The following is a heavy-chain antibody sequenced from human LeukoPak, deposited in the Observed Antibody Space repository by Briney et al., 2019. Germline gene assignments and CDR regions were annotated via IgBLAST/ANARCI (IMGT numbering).Heavy chain of an antibody. D-gene: IGHD2-21*01. J-gene: IGHJ4*02. Sequence: SETLSLTCTVSGGSISSGDYWWGWIRQPPGKGLEWIASINRRGGTHYNPPLKSRVTISVDTSKNQFSLNLRSVTAADTAVYYCARQIGRDLWSFDYWGQGTLVTVSP. CDR3: ARQIGRDLWSFDY. V-gene: IGHV4-39*01. CDR1: GGSISSGDYW. CDR2: INRRGGT.